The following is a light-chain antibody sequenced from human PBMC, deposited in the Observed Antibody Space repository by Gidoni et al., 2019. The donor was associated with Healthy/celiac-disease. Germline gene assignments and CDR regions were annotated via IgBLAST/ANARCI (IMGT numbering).Light chain of an antibody. CDR1: QSVSSY. V-gene: IGKV3-11*01. J-gene: IGKJ4*01. CDR3: QQRSNWPRLT. Sequence: ESVLTQSPATLSLSPGERVTRCCSASQSVSSYLACYQQIPGQAPRLLIYDASNRATGIPARFSGSGSGTDFTLTIISLEPEDFAVYYCQQRSNWPRLTFGGGTKVEIK. CDR2: DAS.